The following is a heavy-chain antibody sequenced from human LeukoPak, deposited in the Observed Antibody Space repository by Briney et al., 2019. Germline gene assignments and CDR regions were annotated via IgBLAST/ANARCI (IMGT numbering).Heavy chain of an antibody. V-gene: IGHV4-39*01. J-gene: IGHJ2*01. Sequence: SETLSLTCTVSGGSISSSSYYWGWIRQPPGKGLEWIGSIYYSGSTYYNPSLKSRVTISVDTSKNQFSLKLSSVTAADTAVYYFGDQGGVEAWFFYWSFDLGGGAPL. CDR2: IYYSGST. D-gene: IGHD3-16*01. CDR1: GGSISSSSYY. CDR3: GDQGGVEAWFFYWSFDL.